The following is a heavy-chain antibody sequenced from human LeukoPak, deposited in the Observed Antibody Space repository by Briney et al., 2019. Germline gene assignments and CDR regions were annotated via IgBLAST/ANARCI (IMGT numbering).Heavy chain of an antibody. CDR1: GYTFTVYD. CDR3: ATGGDYYDSSGYYYTDY. J-gene: IGHJ4*02. CDR2: INPNSGGT. V-gene: IGHV1-2*02. D-gene: IGHD3-22*01. Sequence: GASVKVSCKASGYTFTVYDMHWVRQAPGQGLEWMGWINPNSGGTNYAQKFQGRVTMTRDTSISTAYMELSRLRSDDTAVYYCATGGDYYDSSGYYYTDYWGQGTLVTVSS.